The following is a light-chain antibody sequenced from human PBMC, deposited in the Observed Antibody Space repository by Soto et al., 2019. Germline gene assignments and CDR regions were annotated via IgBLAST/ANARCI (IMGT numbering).Light chain of an antibody. V-gene: IGLV2-14*01. J-gene: IGLJ1*01. Sequence: QSVLTQPASVSGSPGQSITISCTGTSSDVGGYNYVSWYQQHPGKAPKLMIYDVRSRPSGVSNRFSGSKSGNTASLTISGLQAEDEADYYCISYTGSSTSYVFGSGTKLTVL. CDR1: SSDVGGYNY. CDR3: ISYTGSSTSYV. CDR2: DVR.